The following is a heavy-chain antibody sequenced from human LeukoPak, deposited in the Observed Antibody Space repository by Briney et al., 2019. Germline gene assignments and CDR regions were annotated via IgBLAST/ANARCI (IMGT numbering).Heavy chain of an antibody. V-gene: IGHV1-46*01. Sequence: ASVKVSCKASGYTFTGYRMHWVRQAPGQGLEWMGIINPSGGSTSYAQKFQDRVTMTRDTSTSTVYMELSSLRSEDTAVYYCARDQDYGGNPNDAFDIWGQGTMVTVSS. D-gene: IGHD4-23*01. J-gene: IGHJ3*02. CDR3: ARDQDYGGNPNDAFDI. CDR2: INPSGGST. CDR1: GYTFTGYR.